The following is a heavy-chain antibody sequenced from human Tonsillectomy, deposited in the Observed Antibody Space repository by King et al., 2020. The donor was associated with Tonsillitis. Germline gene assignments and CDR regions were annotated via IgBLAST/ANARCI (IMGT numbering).Heavy chain of an antibody. Sequence: GQLVQSGAEVKKPGSSVKVSCKASGGTFSSYAISWVRQAPGQGLEWMGRILPILDTTNYAQKFQGRFTITADKPTNTAYMELSSLTSEDTAFYYCARDRDVVVPSAIRFDPRGQGTLVTVSS. CDR3: ARDRDVVVPSAIRFDP. CDR1: GGTFSSYA. J-gene: IGHJ5*02. CDR2: ILPILDTT. V-gene: IGHV1-69*09. D-gene: IGHD2-2*01.